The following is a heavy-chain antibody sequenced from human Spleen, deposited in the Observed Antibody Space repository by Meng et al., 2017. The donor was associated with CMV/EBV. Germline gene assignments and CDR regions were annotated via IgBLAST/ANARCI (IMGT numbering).Heavy chain of an antibody. J-gene: IGHJ5*02. CDR1: GFTFSSYA. Sequence: GESLKISCAASGFTFSSYAMSWVRQAPGKGLEWVSAISGSGGSTYYADSVKGRFTIFRDSSKNTVYLEMNSLRAEDTALYYCAKDSTYSAWGQGTLVTVSS. V-gene: IGHV3-23*01. CDR3: AKDSTYSA. D-gene: IGHD6-13*01. CDR2: ISGSGGST.